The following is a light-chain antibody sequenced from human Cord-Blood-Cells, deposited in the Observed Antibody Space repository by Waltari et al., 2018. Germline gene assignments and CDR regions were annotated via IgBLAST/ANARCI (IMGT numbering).Light chain of an antibody. CDR1: IHNIGNNA. J-gene: IGLJ1*01. V-gene: IGLV1-36*01. CDR3: AAWDDSLNGYV. Sequence: QSVLTQPPSASEAPRQGATISCSGRIHNIGNNADHCYQQLPGKSPKLLIYYDDLLPSGVSDRFSGSKSGTSASLAISGLQSEDEADYYCAAWDDSLNGYVFGTGTKVTVL. CDR2: YDD.